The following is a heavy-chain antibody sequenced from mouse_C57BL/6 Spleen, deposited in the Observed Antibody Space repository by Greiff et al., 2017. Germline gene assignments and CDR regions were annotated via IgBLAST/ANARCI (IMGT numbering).Heavy chain of an antibody. CDR2: IDPEDGAT. J-gene: IGHJ1*03. Sequence: EVQLQQSGAELVKPGASVKLSCTASGFNIKDYYMPWVKQRTEQGLEWIGRIDPEDGATTYATKFQGKATITADTSSNTAYLRLSSLTSEDTAVYYCASSGYYDYDGYFHVWGTGTTVTVSS. V-gene: IGHV14-2*01. CDR1: GFNIKDYY. CDR3: ASSGYYDYDGYFHV. D-gene: IGHD2-4*01.